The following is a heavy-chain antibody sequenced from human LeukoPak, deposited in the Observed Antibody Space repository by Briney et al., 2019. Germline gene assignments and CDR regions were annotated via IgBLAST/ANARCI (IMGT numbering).Heavy chain of an antibody. CDR2: ISHTGSLI. Sequence: GGSLRLSCAASGVTSNPSDLKWVRQAPGKGLEWISYISHTGSLIYYADSVKGRFTISRDNAKNLLYLQMNSLRVEDTGIYYCSSYCIEGTFYGYFHHWGQGTLVSVSS. D-gene: IGHD4-17*01. V-gene: IGHV3-48*03. J-gene: IGHJ1*01. CDR3: SSYCIEGTFYGYFHH. CDR1: GVTSNPSD.